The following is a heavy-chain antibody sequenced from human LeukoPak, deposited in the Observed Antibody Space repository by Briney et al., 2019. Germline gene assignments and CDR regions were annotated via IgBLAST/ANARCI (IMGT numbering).Heavy chain of an antibody. J-gene: IGHJ5*02. Sequence: GESLKISCEVSGHRFTNHWIGWVRQMPGEGLAWMGIINLGDSDTKYSPSFQGQVTISLDKSISTAYLQWRSLKASDTAMYYCARRPYSGSPNWFDPWGQGTLVTVSS. D-gene: IGHD1-26*01. CDR1: GHRFTNHW. CDR2: INLGDSDT. CDR3: ARRPYSGSPNWFDP. V-gene: IGHV5-51*01.